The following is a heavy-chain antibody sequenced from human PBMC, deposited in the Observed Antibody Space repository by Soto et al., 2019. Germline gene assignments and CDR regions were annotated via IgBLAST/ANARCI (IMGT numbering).Heavy chain of an antibody. CDR3: ARESGDWPLNWFDP. V-gene: IGHV3-74*01. Sequence: HPSETLSLSCAASGFNFSNHWMHWVRQRPAEGLVWVSRITSDGKSKAYAESVKGRFAISRDNAKNTLYLQMNGLTAEDTAVYYCARESGDWPLNWFDPWGQGTLVTAPQ. J-gene: IGHJ5*02. CDR2: ITSDGKSK. D-gene: IGHD2-21*02. CDR1: GFNFSNHW.